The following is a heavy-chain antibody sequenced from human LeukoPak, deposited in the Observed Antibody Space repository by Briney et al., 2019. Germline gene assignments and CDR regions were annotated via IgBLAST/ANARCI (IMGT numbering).Heavy chain of an antibody. V-gene: IGHV3-74*01. CDR2: INTDGTVT. CDR1: GFTFSKYW. J-gene: IGHJ5*02. D-gene: IGHD6-19*01. Sequence: GGSLRLSCAASGFTFSKYWMLRVRQAPGKGLESVSGINTDGTVTTYADSVKGRFTVSRDNADNPMFLQMNSVRDEDTAVYYCATNQWLAPPPDTWGQGTPVTVSS. CDR3: ATNQWLAPPPDT.